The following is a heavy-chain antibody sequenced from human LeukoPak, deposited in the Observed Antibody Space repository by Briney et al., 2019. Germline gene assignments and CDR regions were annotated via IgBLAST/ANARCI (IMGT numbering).Heavy chain of an antibody. V-gene: IGHV4-34*01. CDR2: INHSGST. CDR1: GGSFSGYY. CDR3: ARGLARGCSTSCPYYFDY. Sequence: PSETLSLTCAVYGGSFSGYYWSWIRQPPGKGLGWIGEINHSGSTNYNPSLKSRVTISVDTSKNQFSLKLSSVTAADTAVYYCARGLARGCSTSCPYYFDYWGQGTLVTVSS. D-gene: IGHD2-2*01. J-gene: IGHJ4*02.